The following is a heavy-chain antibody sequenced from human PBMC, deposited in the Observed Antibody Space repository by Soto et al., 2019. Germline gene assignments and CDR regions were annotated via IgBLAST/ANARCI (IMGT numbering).Heavy chain of an antibody. CDR1: GGTFDNSA. Sequence: QVQLLQSGAEVKQPGSSVKVSCKASGGTFDNSAITWVRQAPGQGLEWMAGIIPMLDSANYAEKFQDRVTITADESTSTVYMEVSSLRSEDTAVYYCARTYHYDSLGKTYFYYGMDVWGQGTTVTVSS. CDR3: ARTYHYDSLGKTYFYYGMDV. CDR2: IIPMLDSA. V-gene: IGHV1-69*12. J-gene: IGHJ6*02. D-gene: IGHD3-22*01.